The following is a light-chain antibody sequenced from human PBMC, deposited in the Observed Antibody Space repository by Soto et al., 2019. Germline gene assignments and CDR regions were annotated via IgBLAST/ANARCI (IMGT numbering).Light chain of an antibody. CDR3: QQYGSSRGT. J-gene: IGKJ1*01. V-gene: IGKV3-20*01. Sequence: EIVMTRSPATLSLSPGERATLSCRASQSVSNNFAWYQQKPGQAPRLLIYGASSRATGIPDRFSGSGSGTDFTLTISRLEPEDFAVYYCQQYGSSRGTFGQGTKVDIK. CDR1: QSVSNN. CDR2: GAS.